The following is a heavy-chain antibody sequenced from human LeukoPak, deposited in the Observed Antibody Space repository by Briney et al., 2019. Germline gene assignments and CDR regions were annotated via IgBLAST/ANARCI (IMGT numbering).Heavy chain of an antibody. Sequence: SETLSLTCTVSGASVPIASHYWAWIRQTPGKGLEWIGEINHSGSTNYNPSLKSRVTISVDTSKNQFSLKLSSVTAADTAVYYCARRRSGYCSGGSCWYRTNWFDPWGQGTLVTVSS. D-gene: IGHD2-15*01. CDR3: ARRRSGYCSGGSCWYRTNWFDP. V-gene: IGHV4-39*07. J-gene: IGHJ5*02. CDR2: INHSGST. CDR1: GASVPIASHY.